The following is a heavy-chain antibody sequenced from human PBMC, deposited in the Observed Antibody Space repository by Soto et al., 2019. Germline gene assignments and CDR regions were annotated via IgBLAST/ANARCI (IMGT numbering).Heavy chain of an antibody. Sequence: GESLKISCKGSGYSFTNYWITWVRQMPGKGREWLGRVDPTDSYSNYSPSFQGHVTISADKSISTAYLQWSSLKASDTAMYYCARDYYYTSGTYFTRYTSAIDEWGQATTVTLS. CDR1: GYSFTNYW. CDR3: ARDYYYTSGTYFTRYTSAIDE. J-gene: IGHJ6*02. D-gene: IGHD3-10*01. V-gene: IGHV5-10-1*01. CDR2: VDPTDSYS.